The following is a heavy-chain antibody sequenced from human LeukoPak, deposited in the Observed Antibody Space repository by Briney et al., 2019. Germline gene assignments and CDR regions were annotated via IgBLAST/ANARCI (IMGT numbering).Heavy chain of an antibody. CDR3: ARDNRFLEWLFDYYYYMDV. CDR1: GFTFSDHY. V-gene: IGHV3-21*01. CDR2: ISSSSSYI. J-gene: IGHJ6*03. D-gene: IGHD3-3*01. Sequence: PGGSLRLSCAASGFTFSDHYMDWVRQAPGKGLEWVSSISSSSSYIHYADSVKGRFTISRDNAKNSLYLQMNSLRAEDTAVYYCARDNRFLEWLFDYYYYMDVWGKGTTVTVSS.